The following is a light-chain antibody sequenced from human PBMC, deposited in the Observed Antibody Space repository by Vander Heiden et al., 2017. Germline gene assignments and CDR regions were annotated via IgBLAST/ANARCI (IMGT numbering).Light chain of an antibody. CDR2: WAS. Sequence: DIVMTQSPDSLAVPLGERATINCKSSQSVLYSSNNKNYLAWYQQKPGQPPKLHIYWASTRESGVPDRFSGSGSGTDFTLTISSLQAEDVAVYYCQQYYSTPYTFGQGTKLEIK. CDR1: QSVLYSSNNKNY. CDR3: QQYYSTPYT. V-gene: IGKV4-1*01. J-gene: IGKJ2*01.